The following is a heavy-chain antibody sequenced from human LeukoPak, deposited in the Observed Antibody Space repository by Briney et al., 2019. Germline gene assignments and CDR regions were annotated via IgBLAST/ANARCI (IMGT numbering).Heavy chain of an antibody. CDR3: AKDGQYSSSSREKYYYYYYMDV. J-gene: IGHJ6*03. CDR1: GFTFGDYA. D-gene: IGHD6-6*01. Sequence: GGSLRLSCAASGFTFGDYAMHWVRQAPGKGLEWVSGISLNSGSIGYADSVKGRFTISRDNAKNSLYLQMNSLRAEDTALYYCAKDGQYSSSSREKYYYYYYMDVWGKGTSVTVSS. CDR2: ISLNSGSI. V-gene: IGHV3-9*01.